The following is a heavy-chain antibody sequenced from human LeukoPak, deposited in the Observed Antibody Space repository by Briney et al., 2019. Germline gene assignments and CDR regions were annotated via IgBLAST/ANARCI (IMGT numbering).Heavy chain of an antibody. D-gene: IGHD1-26*01. Sequence: AGGSLRLSCAASGFTFSNYSMNWVRQAPGKGLEWVSSISSRSSYIYYADSVKGRFTISRDNAKNSLYLQMNSLRAEDTAVYYCASLLPDDAFDIWGQGTMVTVSS. CDR1: GFTFSNYS. CDR2: ISSRSSYI. J-gene: IGHJ3*02. CDR3: ASLLPDDAFDI. V-gene: IGHV3-21*01.